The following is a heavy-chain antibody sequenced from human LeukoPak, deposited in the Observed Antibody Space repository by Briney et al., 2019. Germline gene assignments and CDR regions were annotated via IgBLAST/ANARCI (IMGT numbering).Heavy chain of an antibody. CDR3: ARGHVGPGFFGVYNYYGMDV. V-gene: IGHV4-59*01. CDR1: GGSTSGYY. D-gene: IGHD3-3*01. CDR2: IHYSGNT. Sequence: SETLSLTCTVSGGSTSGYYWSWIRQPPGKGLEWIGYIHYSGNTNYSPSLKSRVTTSVDTSKNQFSLKLDSVTAADTAEYYCARGHVGPGFFGVYNYYGMDVWGPGTSVTVSS. J-gene: IGHJ6*02.